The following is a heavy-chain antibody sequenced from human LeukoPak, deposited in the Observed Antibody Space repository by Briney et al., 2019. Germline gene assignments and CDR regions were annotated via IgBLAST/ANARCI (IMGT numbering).Heavy chain of an antibody. V-gene: IGHV3-30*02. Sequence: GGSLRLSCAASGFTFSTYGRHGGRQAPGKGLGGLAGVRYDGMNKYYAGCLKARFTISRDNSKKKLYLQMNSLRAEDTAVYYCAQGSHYYGSGSHRRGHYFDYWGQGTLVTVSS. CDR3: AQGSHYYGSGSHRRGHYFDY. D-gene: IGHD3-10*01. J-gene: IGHJ4*02. CDR1: GFTFSTYG. CDR2: VRYDGMNK.